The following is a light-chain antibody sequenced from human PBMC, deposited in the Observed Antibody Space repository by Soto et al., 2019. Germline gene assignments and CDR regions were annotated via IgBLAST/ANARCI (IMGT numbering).Light chain of an antibody. CDR3: QQYNNWWT. Sequence: EIVMTQSPATQSVSPGERATLSCRASQSVSNNLAWYQKKPGQAPRLLIYGASTRATGIPARFSGSGSGTVFTLTISSLQSEDFAFYYCQQYNNWWTFGQGTRVDIK. CDR2: GAS. J-gene: IGKJ1*01. CDR1: QSVSNN. V-gene: IGKV3-15*01.